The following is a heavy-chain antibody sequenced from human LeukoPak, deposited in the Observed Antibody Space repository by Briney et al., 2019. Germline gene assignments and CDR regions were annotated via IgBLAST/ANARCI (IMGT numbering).Heavy chain of an antibody. D-gene: IGHD2-2*01. V-gene: IGHV3-23*01. CDR2: ISGGGST. J-gene: IGHJ4*02. CDR1: GFTFSSYA. Sequence: GGSLRLSCAASGFTFSSYAMSWVRQAPGKGLEWVSAISGGGSTYYADSVKGRFTISRDNSKNTLYLQMNSLRAEDTAVYYCAKDIVVVPAAGYYFDYWGQGTLVTVSS. CDR3: AKDIVVVPAAGYYFDY.